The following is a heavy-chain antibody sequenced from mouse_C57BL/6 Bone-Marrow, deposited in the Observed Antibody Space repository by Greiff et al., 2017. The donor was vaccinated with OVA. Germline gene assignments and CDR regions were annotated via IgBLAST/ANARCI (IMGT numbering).Heavy chain of an antibody. V-gene: IGHV5-9*01. J-gene: IGHJ1*03. CDR1: GFTFSSYT. CDR3: ARHETRYYWYFDV. Sequence: EVKLMESGGGLVKPGGSLKLSCAASGFTFSSYTMSWVRQTPEKRLEWVATISGGGGTTYYPDSVNGRFTISRDNAKNTLYLQMSSLRSEDTALYYCARHETRYYWYFDVWGTGTTVTVSS. CDR2: ISGGGGTT.